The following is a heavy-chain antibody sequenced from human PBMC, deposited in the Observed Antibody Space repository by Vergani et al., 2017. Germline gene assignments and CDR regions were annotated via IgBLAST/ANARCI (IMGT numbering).Heavy chain of an antibody. Sequence: QVQLVESGGGVVQPGRSLRLSCAASGFTFSSYGMHWVRQAPGKGLEWVAFISYDGRNKYYADSVKGRFTISRDNSKNTLYLQMNSLRAEDTAVYYCAKDASRGSGIDFWGQGTLVTVSS. V-gene: IGHV3-30*18. CDR1: GFTFSSYG. CDR2: ISYDGRNK. J-gene: IGHJ4*02. D-gene: IGHD3-10*01. CDR3: AKDASRGSGIDF.